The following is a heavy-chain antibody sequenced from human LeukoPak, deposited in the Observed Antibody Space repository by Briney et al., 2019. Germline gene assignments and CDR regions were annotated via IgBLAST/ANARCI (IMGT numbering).Heavy chain of an antibody. V-gene: IGHV3-15*07. CDR2: IKSKADGETI. Sequence: GGSLRLSCAASGFAFTNAWMNWVRQAPGKGLEWVGRIKSKADGETIDYAAPVKGRFTFSRDDSKNMLYLQMNSLKSEDTAVYYCSTLTSRGLSDSWGQGTLVTVSS. D-gene: IGHD1-20*01. CDR1: GFAFTNAW. J-gene: IGHJ4*02. CDR3: STLTSRGLSDS.